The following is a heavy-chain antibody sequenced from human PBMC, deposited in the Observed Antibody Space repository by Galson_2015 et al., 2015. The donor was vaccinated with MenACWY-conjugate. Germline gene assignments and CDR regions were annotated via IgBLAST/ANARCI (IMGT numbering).Heavy chain of an antibody. CDR3: AGGHRLVILRSLNYFDY. CDR1: GYTFTSYG. V-gene: IGHV1-18*01. Sequence: SVKVSCKASGYTFTSYGISWVRQAPGQGLEWMGWMSAYNGNTNYAQKLQGRVPMTTETSTRIAYMELRSLRSDDTAVYYCAGGHRLVILRSLNYFDYWGQGALVTVSS. CDR2: MSAYNGNT. J-gene: IGHJ4*02. D-gene: IGHD3-9*01.